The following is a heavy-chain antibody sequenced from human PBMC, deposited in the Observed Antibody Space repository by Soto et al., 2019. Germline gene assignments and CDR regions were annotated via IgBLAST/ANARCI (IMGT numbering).Heavy chain of an antibody. V-gene: IGHV4-34*01. D-gene: IGHD5-18*01. CDR1: GVSFSGYY. CDR3: ARGSAAMANFDY. CDR2: INHSGST. J-gene: IGHJ4*02. Sequence: SETLSLTCAVYGVSFSGYYWSWIRQPPGKGLEWIGEINHSGSTNYNPSLKSRVTISVDTSKNQFSLKLSSVTAADTVVYYCARGSAAMANFDYWGQGTLVTVSS.